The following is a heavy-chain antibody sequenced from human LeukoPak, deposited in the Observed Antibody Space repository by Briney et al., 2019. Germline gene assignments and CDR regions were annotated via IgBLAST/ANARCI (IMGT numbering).Heavy chain of an antibody. CDR3: ARTYGSGSSYRHFDS. J-gene: IGHJ4*02. CDR2: IKEDGTEK. Sequence: GMSLRLSCAASGFTFSTSWMTWVRQTPGKGLEWVANIKEDGTEKNYVDSVKGRFTICRNNTNNSLYLQMNGLRAEDTALYYCARTYGSGSSYRHFDSWGQGTLVTVSS. D-gene: IGHD3-10*01. V-gene: IGHV3-7*01. CDR1: GFTFSTSW.